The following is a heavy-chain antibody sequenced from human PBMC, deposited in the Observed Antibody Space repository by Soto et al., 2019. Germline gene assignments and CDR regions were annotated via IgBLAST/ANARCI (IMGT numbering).Heavy chain of an antibody. D-gene: IGHD6-13*01. Sequence: EVQLVESGGGLVQPGGSLRLSCAASGFTFSSYDMHWVRQVTGKGLEWVSAIGAAGDTYYQDSVKGRFTISRENAKNSLYLQMNTMRAEDTAVYYCASGGWGSSWYEGGSRIDYWGQGTLVTVSS. CDR2: IGAAGDT. J-gene: IGHJ4*02. V-gene: IGHV3-13*01. CDR1: GFTFSSYD. CDR3: ASGGWGSSWYEGGSRIDY.